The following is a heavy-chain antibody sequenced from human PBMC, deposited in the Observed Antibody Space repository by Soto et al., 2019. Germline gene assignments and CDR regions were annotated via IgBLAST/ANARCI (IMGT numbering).Heavy chain of an antibody. CDR2: IYYSGST. CDR1: GGSISSYY. D-gene: IGHD2-15*01. J-gene: IGHJ5*02. Sequence: SLTCTVSGGSISSYYWSWIRQPPGKGLEWIGYIYYSGSTNYNPSLKSRVTISVDTSKNQFSLKLSSVTAADTAVYYCARDNCSGRSCYSNWFDPWGQGTLVTASS. CDR3: ARDNCSGRSCYSNWFDP. V-gene: IGHV4-59*01.